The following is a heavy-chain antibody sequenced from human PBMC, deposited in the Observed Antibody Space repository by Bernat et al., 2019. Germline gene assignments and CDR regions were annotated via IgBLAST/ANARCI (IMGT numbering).Heavy chain of an antibody. CDR2: ISGSGGST. Sequence: EVQLLESGGGLVQPGGSLRLSCAASGFTFSSYAMSWVHQAPGKGLEWVSAISGSGGSTYYADSVKGRFTISRDNSKNTLYLQMNSLRAEDTAVYYCAKAPLRGSSGWYWFDPWGQGTLVTVSS. CDR3: AKAPLRGSSGWYWFDP. J-gene: IGHJ5*02. V-gene: IGHV3-23*01. D-gene: IGHD6-19*01. CDR1: GFTFSSYA.